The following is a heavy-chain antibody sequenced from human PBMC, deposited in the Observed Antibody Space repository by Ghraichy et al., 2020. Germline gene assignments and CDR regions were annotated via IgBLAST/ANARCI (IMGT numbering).Heavy chain of an antibody. D-gene: IGHD3-3*02. CDR3: HFWSGYLPYYYYGMDV. CDR2: IYSGGST. CDR1: GFTVSSNY. Sequence: GESLNISCAASGFTVSSNYMSWVRQAPGKGLEWVSVIYSGGSTYYADSVKGRFTISRDNSKNTLYLQMNSLRAEDTAVYYCHFWSGYLPYYYYGMDVWGQGTTVTVSS. J-gene: IGHJ6*02. V-gene: IGHV3-53*01.